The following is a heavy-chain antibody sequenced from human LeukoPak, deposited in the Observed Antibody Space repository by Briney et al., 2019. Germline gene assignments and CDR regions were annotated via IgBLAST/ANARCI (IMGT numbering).Heavy chain of an antibody. CDR3: ARSATRGVISYYFDY. D-gene: IGHD3-10*01. J-gene: IGHJ4*02. CDR2: IYHSGST. Sequence: SETLSLTCTVSGGSISSSSYYWGWIRQPPGKGLEWIGSIYHSGSTYYNPSLKSRVTISVDTSKNQFSLKLRSVTAADTAVYYCARSATRGVISYYFDYWGQGTLVTVSS. CDR1: GGSISSSSYY. V-gene: IGHV4-39*01.